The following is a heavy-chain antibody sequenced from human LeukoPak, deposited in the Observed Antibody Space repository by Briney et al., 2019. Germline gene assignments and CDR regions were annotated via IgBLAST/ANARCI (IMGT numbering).Heavy chain of an antibody. D-gene: IGHD6-6*01. V-gene: IGHV4-59*08. Sequence: SETLSLTCSVSGRSIYTYYWSWIRQPPGKGLEWIGYIYYSGNSDYSPSLRSRVTISVDTSKNQYSLKLSSVTAADTAVYYCARPGNSSYWYFDLWGRGTLVTVSS. J-gene: IGHJ2*01. CDR3: ARPGNSSYWYFDL. CDR2: IYYSGNS. CDR1: GRSIYTYY.